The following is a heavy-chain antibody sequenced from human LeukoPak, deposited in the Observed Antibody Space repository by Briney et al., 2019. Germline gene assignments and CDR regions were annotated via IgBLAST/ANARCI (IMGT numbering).Heavy chain of an antibody. CDR2: IYHSGST. CDR1: GGSFSGYY. D-gene: IGHD6-13*01. V-gene: IGHV4-34*01. CDR3: AREKISIAAAGTPPFDY. J-gene: IGHJ4*02. Sequence: SETLSLTCAVYGGSFSGYYWSWIRQPPGKGLEWIGYIYHSGSTYYNPSLKSRVTISVDTSKNQFSLKLSSVTAADTAVYYCAREKISIAAAGTPPFDYWGQGTLVTVSS.